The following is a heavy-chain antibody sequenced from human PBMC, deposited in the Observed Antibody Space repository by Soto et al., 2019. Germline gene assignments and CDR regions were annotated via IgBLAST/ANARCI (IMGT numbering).Heavy chain of an antibody. CDR3: ATWCGSHYYYYCGMDV. CDR1: GYTLTELS. J-gene: IGHJ6*02. Sequence: ASVKVSCKVSGYTLTELSMHWVRQAPGKGLEWMGGFDPEDGETIYAQKFQGRVTMTEDTSTDTAYMELSSLRSEDTAVYYCATWCGSHYYYYCGMDVWGQGTTVTVSS. D-gene: IGHD1-26*01. CDR2: FDPEDGET. V-gene: IGHV1-24*01.